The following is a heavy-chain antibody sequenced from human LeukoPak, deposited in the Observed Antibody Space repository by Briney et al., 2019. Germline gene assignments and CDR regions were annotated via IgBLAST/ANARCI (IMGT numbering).Heavy chain of an antibody. Sequence: PGGSLRLSCAASGFTFSSYGMHWVRQAPGKGLEWVAVISYDGSNKYYADSVKGRFTISRDNSKNTLYLQMNSLRAEDTAVYYCAKVRPLDVYYGSATGGMDVWGQGTTVTVSS. D-gene: IGHD3-10*01. CDR1: GFTFSSYG. V-gene: IGHV3-30*18. J-gene: IGHJ6*02. CDR2: ISYDGSNK. CDR3: AKVRPLDVYYGSATGGMDV.